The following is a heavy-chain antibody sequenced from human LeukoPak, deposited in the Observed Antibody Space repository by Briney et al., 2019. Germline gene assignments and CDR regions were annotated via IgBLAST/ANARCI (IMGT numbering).Heavy chain of an antibody. CDR1: AFTFSISA. V-gene: IGHV3-23*01. CDR2: ISGGGDTT. CDR3: AKKGGGNYFDY. J-gene: IGHJ4*02. D-gene: IGHD1-26*01. Sequence: GGSLRLSCAASAFTFSISAMNWVRQAPGKGLQWVSVISGGGDTTYYVDSMRGRFTISRDNSKNTLYLQMNSLRAEDTAVYFCAKKGGGNYFDYWGQGTLVTVSS.